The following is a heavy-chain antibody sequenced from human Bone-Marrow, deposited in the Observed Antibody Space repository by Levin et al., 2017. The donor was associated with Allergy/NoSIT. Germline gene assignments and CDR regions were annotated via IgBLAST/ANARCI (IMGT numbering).Heavy chain of an antibody. Sequence: GESLKISCVASGFTFSGYSMSWVRQAPGKGLEWVSYISTSGTTTYYADSLKGRFSISRDNAKNSLYLQMNSLRAEDTALYYCASGYTTCPDTFDRWGQGTMVTVSS. CDR3: ASGYTTCPDTFDR. D-gene: IGHD5-12*01. CDR2: ISTSGTTT. CDR1: GFTFSGYS. V-gene: IGHV3-48*01. J-gene: IGHJ3*02.